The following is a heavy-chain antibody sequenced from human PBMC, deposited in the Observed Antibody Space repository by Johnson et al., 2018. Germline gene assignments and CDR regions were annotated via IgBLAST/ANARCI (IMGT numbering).Heavy chain of an antibody. CDR2: IKQDGSEK. CDR3: AKDRGGYGDYGSYDYYGMDF. D-gene: IGHD4-17*01. V-gene: IGHV3-7*01. CDR1: GFTFSGSA. J-gene: IGHJ6*02. Sequence: VQLQESGGGLVQPGGSLKLSCAASGFTFSGSAMHWVRQASGKGLEWVANIKQDGSEKYYVDSVEGRFTISRAYAKKSVYLQINDLRAEDTAVYYCAKDRGGYGDYGSYDYYGMDFWGQGTTVTVSS.